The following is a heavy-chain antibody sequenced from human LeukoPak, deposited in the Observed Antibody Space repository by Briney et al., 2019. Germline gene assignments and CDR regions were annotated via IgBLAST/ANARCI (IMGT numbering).Heavy chain of an antibody. V-gene: IGHV1-58*01. D-gene: IGHD3-22*01. Sequence: SVKVSCKASGFTFTSSAVQWVRQARGQRLEWIGWIVVGSGNTNYAQKFQERVTITRDMSTSTAYMELSSLRSEDTAVYYCAATSYYDSSGPKILDYWGQGTLVTVSS. CDR3: AATSYYDSSGPKILDY. CDR1: GFTFTSSA. CDR2: IVVGSGNT. J-gene: IGHJ4*01.